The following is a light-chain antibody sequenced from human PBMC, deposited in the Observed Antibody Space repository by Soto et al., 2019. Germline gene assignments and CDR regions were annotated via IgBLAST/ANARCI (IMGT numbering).Light chain of an antibody. V-gene: IGKV1-39*01. Sequence: DIQMTQSPSSLYASVGDRVTITCRASQSITAYLHWYEQKRGKAPKLLIFATSSLQSEVPSRFSGSGSETDFTLTSSSLQPEDLATYYCQQSLTTPLTFGGGTKVEIK. CDR1: QSITAY. J-gene: IGKJ4*02. CDR2: ATS. CDR3: QQSLTTPLT.